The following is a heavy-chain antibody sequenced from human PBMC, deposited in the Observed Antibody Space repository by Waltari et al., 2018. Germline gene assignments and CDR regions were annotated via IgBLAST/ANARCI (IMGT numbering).Heavy chain of an antibody. D-gene: IGHD2-21*01. Sequence: LQMQESGPRLVRPSETLSLICRVSGVSITSNRHYWAWLRQSPGPGLGWIGTVSYRGTTYISPSLKSRVSVSRDTSKNQVSLILGSLPAADMAVYYCATYIGASVGTAAFDVWGQGTMVTVSS. CDR1: GVSITSNRHY. CDR2: VSYRGTT. J-gene: IGHJ3*01. V-gene: IGHV4-39*01. CDR3: ATYIGASVGTAAFDV.